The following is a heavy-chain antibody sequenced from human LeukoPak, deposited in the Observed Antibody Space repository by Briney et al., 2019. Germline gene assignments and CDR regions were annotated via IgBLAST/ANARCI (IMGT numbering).Heavy chain of an antibody. CDR3: AKDRYSYAFEYSDS. D-gene: IGHD5-18*01. J-gene: IGHJ4*02. Sequence: PGGSLRLSCAASGFTFSSYGMHWVRQAPGKGLDWVAVISNDGSNKYYADSVKGRFTIPRDNSKNTLSLQVSSLRTEDTAVYYCAKDRYSYAFEYSDSWGQGTLVTVSS. V-gene: IGHV3-30*18. CDR1: GFTFSSYG. CDR2: ISNDGSNK.